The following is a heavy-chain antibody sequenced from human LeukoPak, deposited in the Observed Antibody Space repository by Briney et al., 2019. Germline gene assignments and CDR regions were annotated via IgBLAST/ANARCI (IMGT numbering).Heavy chain of an antibody. CDR1: GFTFSSYA. D-gene: IGHD2-15*01. CDR2: IWYDGSNK. V-gene: IGHV3-33*06. J-gene: IGHJ4*02. CDR3: AQDHCSGGSCSFDY. Sequence: GGSLRLSCAASGFTFSSYAMSWVRQAPGKGLEWVAVIWYDGSNKCYADSVKGRFTISRDNSKNTLYLQMNSLRAEDTAVYYCAQDHCSGGSCSFDYWGQGTLVTVSS.